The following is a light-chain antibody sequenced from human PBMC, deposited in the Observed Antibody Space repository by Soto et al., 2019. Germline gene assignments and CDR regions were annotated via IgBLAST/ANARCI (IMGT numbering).Light chain of an antibody. Sequence: QSARTQPASVSGSPGQSITIACTGTSSDIGGYKYVSWYQHHPGTAPKLMIYDVTNRPSGVSNRFSGSKAGNTASLTISGLQAEDEGDYYCTSYASSSTPVVFGGGTKLTVL. V-gene: IGLV2-14*03. CDR2: DVT. J-gene: IGLJ2*01. CDR1: SSDIGGYKY. CDR3: TSYASSSTPVV.